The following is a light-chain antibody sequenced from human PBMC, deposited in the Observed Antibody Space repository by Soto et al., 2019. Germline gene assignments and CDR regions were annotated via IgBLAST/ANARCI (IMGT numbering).Light chain of an antibody. CDR1: QSVSGSY. Sequence: EIVLTQSPGTLSLSPGERATLSCRASQSVSGSYLAWYQQKPGQAPRLLIYGASSRATGIPDRFSGSGSGTDFTLTISRLEPEDFAVYYCQHYGTSPYTFGQGTRVEIK. CDR3: QHYGTSPYT. CDR2: GAS. V-gene: IGKV3-20*01. J-gene: IGKJ2*01.